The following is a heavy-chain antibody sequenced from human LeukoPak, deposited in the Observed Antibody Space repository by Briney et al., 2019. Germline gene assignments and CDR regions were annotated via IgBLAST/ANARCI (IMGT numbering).Heavy chain of an antibody. CDR3: VLGDY. J-gene: IGHJ4*02. V-gene: IGHV4-34*01. CDR1: GGSLSGYY. CDR2: INHSGST. D-gene: IGHD3-16*01. Sequence: SETLSLTRAVYGGSLSGYYWSWIRQPPGKGLEWIAGINHSGSTNYNPPLKSRVTSSVDMSGDQFSLKLTSVTAADTAMYYCVLGDYWGQGTLVTVSS.